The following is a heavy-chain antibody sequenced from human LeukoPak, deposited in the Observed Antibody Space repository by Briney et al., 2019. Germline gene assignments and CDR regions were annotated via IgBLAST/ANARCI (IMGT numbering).Heavy chain of an antibody. CDR3: ARDLAWGAFDY. J-gene: IGHJ4*02. V-gene: IGHV3-23*01. CDR2: VSPPGGGT. D-gene: IGHD7-27*01. Sequence: PGGSLTLSCAASGFAFSNHGMNWVRQAPGKGLEWLSGVSPPGGGTYYADSVKGRFTISRDDSKNTLSLQMNSLRVEDTAVYHCARDLAWGAFDYWGQGTLVTVSS. CDR1: GFAFSNHG.